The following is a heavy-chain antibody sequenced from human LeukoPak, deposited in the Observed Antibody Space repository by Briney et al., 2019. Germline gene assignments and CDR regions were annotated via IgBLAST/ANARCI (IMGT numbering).Heavy chain of an antibody. CDR3: AKFEGALLGNYYMDV. CDR1: GFTVSGNY. V-gene: IGHV3-66*01. Sequence: GGSLRLSCAASGFTVSGNYMSWVRQAPGKGLEWLSVIHRGGNTYYADSVKGRFTISRDSSKNTLFLQMVSLRAEDTAVYYCAKFEGALLGNYYMDVWGKGTTVTVSS. J-gene: IGHJ6*03. CDR2: IHRGGNT.